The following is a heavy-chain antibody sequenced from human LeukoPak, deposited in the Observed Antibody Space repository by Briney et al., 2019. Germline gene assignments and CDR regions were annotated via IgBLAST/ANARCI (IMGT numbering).Heavy chain of an antibody. J-gene: IGHJ3*02. CDR3: ARADCYGSGAADAFDI. D-gene: IGHD3-10*01. CDR2: IYHSGST. V-gene: IGHV4-30-2*01. CDR1: GGSISSGGYY. Sequence: SQTLSLTCTVSGGSISSGGYYWSWIRQPPGKGLEWIGYIYHSGSTYYNPSLKSRVTISVDTSKNQFSLRLSSVTAADTAVYYCARADCYGSGAADAFDIWGQGTMVTVSS.